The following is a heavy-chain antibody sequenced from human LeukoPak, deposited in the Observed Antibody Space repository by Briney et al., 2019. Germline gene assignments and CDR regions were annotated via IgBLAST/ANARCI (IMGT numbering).Heavy chain of an antibody. CDR1: GFTFSSYA. Sequence: GGSLRLSCAASGFTFSSYAMSWVRQAPGKGLEWVAVISYDGSNKYYADSVKGRFTISRDNSKNTLYLQMNSLRAEDTAVYYCARDGNRRCGGDCYILVGAFDYWGQGTLVTVSS. D-gene: IGHD2-21*02. CDR2: ISYDGSNK. V-gene: IGHV3-30-3*01. CDR3: ARDGNRRCGGDCYILVGAFDY. J-gene: IGHJ4*02.